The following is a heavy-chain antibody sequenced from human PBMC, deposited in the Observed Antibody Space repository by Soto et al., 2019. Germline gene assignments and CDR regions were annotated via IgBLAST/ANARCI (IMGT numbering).Heavy chain of an antibody. CDR3: ASGLGYKA. Sequence: QVQLQESGPGLVKPSQTLSLTCTVSGDSVSSSSYYWSWIRQHHGKGLEWIGYIHHSGTTYYNPSLKSRITLSVDTSKNQFSLRLSSVTAADTAVYYCASGLGYKAWGQGTLVTVSS. V-gene: IGHV4-31*03. D-gene: IGHD5-12*01. CDR2: IHHSGTT. CDR1: GDSVSSSSYY. J-gene: IGHJ5*02.